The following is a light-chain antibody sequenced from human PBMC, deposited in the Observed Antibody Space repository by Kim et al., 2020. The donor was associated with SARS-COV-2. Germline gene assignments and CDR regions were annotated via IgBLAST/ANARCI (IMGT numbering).Light chain of an antibody. J-gene: IGKJ1*01. CDR2: KAF. CDR1: QSISSW. CDR3: QQYNSYSWT. Sequence: ARGGDRVTVTGRASQSISSWLAWYLQNPGKAPQLLIDKAFSLQTGVPSRFSDSGSGTKFTLTISRMQPDDFATYYCQQYNSYSWTFGQGTKVDI. V-gene: IGKV1-5*03.